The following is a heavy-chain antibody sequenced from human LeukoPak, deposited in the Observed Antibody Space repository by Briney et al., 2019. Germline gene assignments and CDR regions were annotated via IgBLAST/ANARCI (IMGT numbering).Heavy chain of an antibody. V-gene: IGHV3-23*01. J-gene: IGHJ4*02. D-gene: IGHD2-21*01. CDR3: AKDRLLNCRGDCYIFDY. CDR2: ISVSGGST. CDR1: GLTFSSYV. Sequence: QPGGSLRLSCLASGLTFSSYVMNWVRQTPGKGLEWVSSISVSGGSTFYADSVKGRFTISRDNSKNTLYLQLNGLRTEDTALYYCAKDRLLNCRGDCYIFDYWGQGTLVTVSS.